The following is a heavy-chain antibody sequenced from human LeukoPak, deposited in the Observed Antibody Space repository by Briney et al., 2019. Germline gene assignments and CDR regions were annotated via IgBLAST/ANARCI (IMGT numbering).Heavy chain of an antibody. CDR3: VRDYDSSGPQKNYFDF. CDR2: IVPMYDTA. Sequence: SVKLSFNAAGGTFASNAVSLVRHPPGQGLGWMGRIVPMYDTAGYAQRFQGRVTITADKSTGTVFMELSSLRSEDTGIYYCVRDYDSSGPQKNYFDFWGQGALVTVSS. J-gene: IGHJ4*02. D-gene: IGHD3-22*01. CDR1: GGTFASNA. V-gene: IGHV1-69*06.